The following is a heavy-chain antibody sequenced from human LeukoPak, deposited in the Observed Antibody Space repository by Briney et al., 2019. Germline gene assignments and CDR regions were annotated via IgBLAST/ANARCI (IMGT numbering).Heavy chain of an antibody. J-gene: IGHJ4*02. D-gene: IGHD2-2*02. V-gene: IGHV3-21*01. Sequence: GGSLRLSCAASGFTFSSYSMNWVRQAPGRGLEWVSSISSSGIYIYYADSVKGRFTISRDNAKKSLYLQMNSLRAEDTAVYYCGRGFSIVPAGIPDYWGLGTLVTVSS. CDR2: ISSSGIYI. CDR1: GFTFSSYS. CDR3: GRGFSIVPAGIPDY.